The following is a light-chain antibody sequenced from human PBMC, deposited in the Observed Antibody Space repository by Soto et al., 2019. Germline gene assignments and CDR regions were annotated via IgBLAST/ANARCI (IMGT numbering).Light chain of an antibody. CDR2: GAS. J-gene: IGKJ2*01. V-gene: IGKV3-20*01. Sequence: ETVLTQSPGTLSLSPGERATLSCRASRSVSASYLAWYQQKPGQAPRLLIYGASSRATGFPDRFSGSGSGTDFTLTISRLGPEDSAVYSCQQYDTPATFGQGTKLEI. CDR3: QQYDTPAT. CDR1: RSVSASY.